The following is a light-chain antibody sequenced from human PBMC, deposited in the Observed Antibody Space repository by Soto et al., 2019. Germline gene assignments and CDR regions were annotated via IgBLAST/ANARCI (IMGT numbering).Light chain of an antibody. CDR2: AAA. Sequence: AIRMTQSPSSFSASTGDRVTITCRASQGISSYLAWYQQKPGKAPKLLIYAAATLQRGAPSRFSASGSGTDFTPTISHLQSEDFATYYCQQYLSYPYTFGQGTKLEI. CDR3: QQYLSYPYT. J-gene: IGKJ2*01. CDR1: QGISSY. V-gene: IGKV1-8*01.